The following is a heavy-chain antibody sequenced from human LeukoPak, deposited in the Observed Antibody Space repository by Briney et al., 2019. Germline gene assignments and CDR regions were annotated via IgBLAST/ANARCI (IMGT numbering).Heavy chain of an antibody. J-gene: IGHJ4*02. CDR2: INHSGST. D-gene: IGHD4-17*01. CDR1: GGSFSGYY. Sequence: ASETLSLTCAVYGGSFSGYYWSWIRQPPGKGLDWIGEINHSGSTNYNPSLKSRVTISVDTSKNQFSLKLSSVTAADTAVYYCARGAPSFTLRFTVFHYWGQGTLVTVSS. V-gene: IGHV4-34*01. CDR3: ARGAPSFTLRFTVFHY.